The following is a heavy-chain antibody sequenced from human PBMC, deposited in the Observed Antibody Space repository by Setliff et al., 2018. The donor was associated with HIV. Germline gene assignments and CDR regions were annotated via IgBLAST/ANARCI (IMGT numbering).Heavy chain of an antibody. CDR2: INHTGNT. Sequence: SETLSLTCAVYGGSFSGYHWNWIRQFPGKGLEWIGEINHTGNTQYNPSLKSRVTMSEETSKNQFPLKLKSVTAADTAIYFCARGKGGLVGPAEFDYWGPGTLVTVS. J-gene: IGHJ4*02. CDR3: ARGKGGLVGPAEFDY. CDR1: GGSFSGYH. V-gene: IGHV4-34*01. D-gene: IGHD1-26*01.